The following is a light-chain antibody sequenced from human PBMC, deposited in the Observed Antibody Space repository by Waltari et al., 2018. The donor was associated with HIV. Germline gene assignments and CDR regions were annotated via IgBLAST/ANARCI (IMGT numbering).Light chain of an antibody. V-gene: IGKV1-13*02. J-gene: IGKJ5*01. Sequence: AIQLTQSPSSLSASVGDTVIITCRTSQGISAALAWYRQKPGKTPELLIYDVSTLQSGVPSKFSGSGSGTDFTLTINSLQPEDSATYYCQQFNSYPPTFGQGTRLEIK. CDR1: QGISAA. CDR2: DVS. CDR3: QQFNSYPPT.